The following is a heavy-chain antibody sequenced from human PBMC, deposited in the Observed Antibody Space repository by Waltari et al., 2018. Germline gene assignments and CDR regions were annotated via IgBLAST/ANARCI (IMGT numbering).Heavy chain of an antibody. CDR2: ICHSGST. J-gene: IGHJ4*02. Sequence: QVQLQESGPGLVKPSGTLPLTCAVSGDPISSSNWWSWVRQPPGKGRGWVGEICHSGSTNYNPSLKSRVTISVDKSKNQFSLKLSSVTAAATAVYYCARVHYYDSSGYFDYWGQGTLVTVSS. CDR1: GDPISSSNW. CDR3: ARVHYYDSSGYFDY. V-gene: IGHV4-4*02. D-gene: IGHD3-22*01.